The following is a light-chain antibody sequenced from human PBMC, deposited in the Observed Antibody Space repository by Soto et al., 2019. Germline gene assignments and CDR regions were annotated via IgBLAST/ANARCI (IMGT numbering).Light chain of an antibody. CDR3: QHRSVWPVS. J-gene: IGKJ5*01. CDR1: QSISAN. Sequence: IVVTKSASTLSLSPGERATLSCRASQSISANLAWYQQKPGQTPRLLIYGASNRATGVPARFSGSGSGTDFTLTISSLEPEDFAVYYCQHRSVWPVSFGQGTRLEIK. CDR2: GAS. V-gene: IGKV3-11*01.